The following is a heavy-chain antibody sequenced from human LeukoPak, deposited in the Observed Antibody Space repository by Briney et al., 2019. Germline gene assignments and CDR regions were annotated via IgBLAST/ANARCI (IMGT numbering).Heavy chain of an antibody. CDR3: AREDGDRSTSDYFDY. J-gene: IGHJ4*02. Sequence: SSVKVSCKASGGTFSSYAISWVRQAPGQGLEWMGRIIPIFGIADYAQKFQGRVTITADKSTSTAYMELSSLRSEDTAVYYCAREDGDRSTSDYFDYWGQGTLVTVSS. V-gene: IGHV1-69*04. D-gene: IGHD4-17*01. CDR2: IIPIFGIA. CDR1: GGTFSSYA.